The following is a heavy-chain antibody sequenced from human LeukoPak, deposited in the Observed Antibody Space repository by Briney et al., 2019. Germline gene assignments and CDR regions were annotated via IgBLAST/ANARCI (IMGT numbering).Heavy chain of an antibody. CDR2: IYFSGST. J-gene: IGHJ4*02. V-gene: IGHV4-31*03. CDR3: TRAETY. Sequence: SETLSLTCTVSGVSISSGDCSWNWVRQHPGKGLEWIGHIYFSGSTSYNPSLKSRVTISLDTSKNQFSLKLSSVTAADTAVYYCTRAETYWGQGTLVTVSS. CDR1: GVSISSGDCS.